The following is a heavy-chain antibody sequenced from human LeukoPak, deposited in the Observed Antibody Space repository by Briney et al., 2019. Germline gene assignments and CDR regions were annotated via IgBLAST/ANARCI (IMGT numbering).Heavy chain of an antibody. D-gene: IGHD4-17*01. CDR2: ISYDGRNK. CDR1: GFTFSSYG. J-gene: IGHJ6*02. CDR3: AKVPNDYGDSYYYYYGMDV. V-gene: IGHV3-30*18. Sequence: GGSLRLSCAASGFTFSSYGMHWVRQAPGKGLEWVAVISYDGRNKYYADSVKGRFTISRDNSKNALYLQMNSLRAEDTAVYYCAKVPNDYGDSYYYYYGMDVWGQGTTVTVSS.